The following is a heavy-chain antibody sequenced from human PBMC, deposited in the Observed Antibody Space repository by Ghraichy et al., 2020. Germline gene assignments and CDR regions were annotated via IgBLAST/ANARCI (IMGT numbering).Heavy chain of an antibody. CDR3: ARDPYNSPVDY. CDR1: GFSLTTSGMC. Sequence: SGPTLVKPTQTLTLTCTFSGFSLTTSGMCVSWIRQPPGKALEWLARIDWANDKFYRKSLKTRLTISRDTSKNQVVLIMTNVDPVDTATYYCARDPYNSPVDYWGQGTLVTVSS. D-gene: IGHD3-10*01. CDR2: IDWANDK. J-gene: IGHJ4*02. V-gene: IGHV2-70*17.